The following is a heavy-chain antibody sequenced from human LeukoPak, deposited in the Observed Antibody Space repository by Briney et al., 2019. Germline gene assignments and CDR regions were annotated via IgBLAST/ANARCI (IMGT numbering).Heavy chain of an antibody. Sequence: GGSLRLSCAASGFSFSNAWMSWVRQAPGKGLEWVGRIKSKTDGGTTDYAAPVKGRFTISRDDSKNTLYLQMNSLKTEDTAVYYCTTQGPEYYDILTGLDYWGQGTLVTVSS. J-gene: IGHJ4*02. D-gene: IGHD3-9*01. V-gene: IGHV3-15*01. CDR2: IKSKTDGGTT. CDR3: TTQGPEYYDILTGLDY. CDR1: GFSFSNAW.